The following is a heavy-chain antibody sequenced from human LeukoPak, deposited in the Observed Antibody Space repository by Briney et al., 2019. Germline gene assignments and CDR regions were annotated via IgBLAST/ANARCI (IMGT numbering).Heavy chain of an antibody. D-gene: IGHD2-8*01. CDR2: IYHSGST. V-gene: IGHV4-4*02. J-gene: IGHJ5*02. Sequence: GSLRLSCAASKFSFSSYWMHWVRQSPGKGLEWIGEIYHSGSTNYNPSFKSRVTMSIDKSKKEFSLKLSSVSAADTAIYYCAGGVYYYTLGRTGWFDPWGQGALVTVSS. CDR3: AGGVYYYTLGRTGWFDP. CDR1: KFSFSSYW.